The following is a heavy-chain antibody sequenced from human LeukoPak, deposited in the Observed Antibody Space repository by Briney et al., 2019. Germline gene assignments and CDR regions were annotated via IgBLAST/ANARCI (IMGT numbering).Heavy chain of an antibody. CDR2: IYPGDSDT. D-gene: IGHD3-3*01. J-gene: IGHJ5*02. CDR1: GYSFTSYW. CDR3: ARLDDFWSGYNNWFDP. Sequence: KFGESLKISCKGSGYSFTSYWIGWVRQMPGKGLEWMGIIYPGDSDTRYSPSFQGQVTISADKSISTAYLQWSSLKASDTAMYYCARLDDFWSGYNNWFDPWGQGTLVTVSS. V-gene: IGHV5-51*01.